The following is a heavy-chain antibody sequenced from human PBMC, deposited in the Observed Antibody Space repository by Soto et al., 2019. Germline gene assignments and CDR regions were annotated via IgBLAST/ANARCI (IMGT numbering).Heavy chain of an antibody. CDR3: AKDSLGLALFRVDSTYYYGMDV. D-gene: IGHD3-3*01. J-gene: IGHJ6*02. CDR1: GFTFSSYA. CDR2: ISGSGGST. V-gene: IGHV3-23*01. Sequence: GGSLRLSCAASGFTFSSYAMSWVRQAPGKGLEWVSAISGSGGSTYYADSVKGRFTISRDNSKNTLYLQMNSLRAEDTAVYYCAKDSLGLALFRVDSTYYYGMDVWGQGTLVTVSS.